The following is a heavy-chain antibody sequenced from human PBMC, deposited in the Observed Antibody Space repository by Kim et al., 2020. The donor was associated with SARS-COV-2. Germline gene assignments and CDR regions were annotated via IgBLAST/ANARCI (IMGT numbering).Heavy chain of an antibody. V-gene: IGHV3-23*01. CDR1: GFTFSTYA. CDR3: AKDGYDSGWYHFDY. CDR2: ISGSGADT. D-gene: IGHD6-19*01. J-gene: IGHJ4*02. Sequence: GGSLRLSCEASGFTFSTYAMSWVRQAPGKGLEWVATISGSGADTYYADSVKGRFTISRDNFKNTVYLQMNSLRAEDTAVYSCAKDGYDSGWYHFDYWGLGTLVTVSS.